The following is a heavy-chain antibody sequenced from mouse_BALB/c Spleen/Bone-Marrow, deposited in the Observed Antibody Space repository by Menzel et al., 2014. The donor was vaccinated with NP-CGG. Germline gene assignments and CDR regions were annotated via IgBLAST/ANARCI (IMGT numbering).Heavy chain of an antibody. CDR2: ISCYNGAT. D-gene: IGHD3-2*01. V-gene: IGHV1S34*01. Sequence: LVKTGASVKISCKASGYSFTGYYMHWVKQSHGKSLEWIGYISCYNGATSHNQKFKGKATFTVDTSSSTAYMQFNSLTSEDSAVYYCARREQTDSSGPWFAYWGQGTLVTVSA. J-gene: IGHJ3*01. CDR1: GYSFTGYY. CDR3: ARREQTDSSGPWFAY.